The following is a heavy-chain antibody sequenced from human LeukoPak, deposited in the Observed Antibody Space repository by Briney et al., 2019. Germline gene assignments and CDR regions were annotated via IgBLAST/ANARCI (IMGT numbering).Heavy chain of an antibody. Sequence: GRSLRLSCTTSGFTFRDYGMSWFRQALGRGLEWVSFIRSKTYSGATDYAASVRGRFVISRDDSESIAYLQMNSLKTEDTGVYYCTRNPHPFCSGVHCPSDSWGQGTLVTVSP. CDR2: IRSKTYSGAT. CDR1: GFTFRDYG. CDR3: TRNPHPFCSGVHCPSDS. J-gene: IGHJ4*02. V-gene: IGHV3-49*03. D-gene: IGHD2-15*01.